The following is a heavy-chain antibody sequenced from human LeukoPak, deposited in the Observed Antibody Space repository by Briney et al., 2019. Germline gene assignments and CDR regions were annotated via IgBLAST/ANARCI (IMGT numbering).Heavy chain of an antibody. CDR2: ISPDGSSA. CDR3: ARVSFCPRCHFDY. CDR1: GFSFSSYW. Sequence: GGSVRLSCAASGFSFSSYWMHWVRQAPGKGLVWVARISPDGSSALSADSVRGRFTISRDNADNTLYLQLNSLRAEDTAVYYCARVSFCPRCHFDYWGQGTLVTVSS. V-gene: IGHV3-74*03. D-gene: IGHD2/OR15-2a*01. J-gene: IGHJ4*02.